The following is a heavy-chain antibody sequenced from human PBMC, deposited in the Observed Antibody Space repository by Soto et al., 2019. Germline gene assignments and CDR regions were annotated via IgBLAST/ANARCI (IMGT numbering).Heavy chain of an antibody. CDR2: IISGSSDT. J-gene: IGHJ4*02. Sequence: GESLKISCAASGFTFSRVSMNCVRQVPGKGLEWVASIISGSSDTWYADSVKGRFIISRDNAQKSLFLQMNTLRPEDTAMYYCARVAYWGPGTKVTVSS. CDR1: GFTFSRVS. V-gene: IGHV3-21*01. CDR3: ARVAY.